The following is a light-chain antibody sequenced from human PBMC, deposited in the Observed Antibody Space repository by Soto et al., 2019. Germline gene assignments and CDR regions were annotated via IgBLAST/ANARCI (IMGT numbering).Light chain of an antibody. CDR2: GAS. V-gene: IGKV3-15*01. CDR1: QSVYSN. J-gene: IGKJ2*01. Sequence: ETVLTKSPATLSVSPGERVTLSCRAGQSVYSNLAWYQHKPGQAPRLLVYGASTRATGIPARFSGSGSGTDFTLTISSLQSEDFAVYYCQKYNNWPLYSFGQWTKLEIK. CDR3: QKYNNWPLYS.